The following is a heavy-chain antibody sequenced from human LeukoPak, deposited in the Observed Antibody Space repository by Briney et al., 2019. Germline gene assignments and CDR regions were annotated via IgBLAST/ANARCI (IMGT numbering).Heavy chain of an antibody. J-gene: IGHJ4*02. Sequence: PGGSLRLSCAASGFSFSSHWMNWVRQAPGKGLEWVSSISSSSSYIYYADSVKGRFTISRDNAKNSLYLQMNSLRAEDTAVYYCARTSSGRLNYFDYWGQGTLVTVSS. CDR3: ARTSSGRLNYFDY. D-gene: IGHD6-19*01. V-gene: IGHV3-21*01. CDR2: ISSSSSYI. CDR1: GFSFSSHW.